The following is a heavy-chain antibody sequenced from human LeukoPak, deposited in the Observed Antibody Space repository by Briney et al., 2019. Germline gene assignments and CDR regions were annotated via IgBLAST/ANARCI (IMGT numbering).Heavy chain of an antibody. Sequence: GASVTVSCKASGYTFTSYGISWVRQAPGQGLEWMGWISAYNGSTNYAQKLQGRVTMTTDTSTSTAYMELRSLRSDDTAVYYCARGGCSGGSCYFVYWGQGTLVTVSS. CDR3: ARGGCSGGSCYFVY. D-gene: IGHD2-15*01. J-gene: IGHJ4*02. CDR2: ISAYNGST. CDR1: GYTFTSYG. V-gene: IGHV1-18*01.